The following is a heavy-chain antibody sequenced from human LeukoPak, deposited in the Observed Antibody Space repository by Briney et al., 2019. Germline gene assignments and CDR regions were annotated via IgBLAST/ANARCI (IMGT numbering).Heavy chain of an antibody. J-gene: IGHJ4*02. CDR1: GFTSSNYA. CDR2: ISGSGGST. D-gene: IGHD5-24*01. V-gene: IGHV3-23*01. CDR3: AKDYASDMATAPFDY. Sequence: GGSLRLSCAASGFTSSNYAMSWVRQAPGKGLEWVSVISGSGGSTYYADSVKGRFTISRDNSKNTLYLQMNSLRAEDTAVYYCAKDYASDMATAPFDYWGQGTLVTVSS.